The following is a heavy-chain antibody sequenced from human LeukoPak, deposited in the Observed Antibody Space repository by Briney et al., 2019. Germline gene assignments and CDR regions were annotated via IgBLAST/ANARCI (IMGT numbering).Heavy chain of an antibody. J-gene: IGHJ6*02. Sequence: GGSLRLSCAASGFAFSSYGMHWVRQAPGKGLEWVAVLWFDGSNKYYADSLKGRFTISRDNSKNRLYLEMNSLRAEDTAVYYCAGDRSLKGGYGMDVWGQGTTVTVSS. CDR1: GFAFSSYG. CDR2: LWFDGSNK. V-gene: IGHV3-33*01. D-gene: IGHD3-10*01. CDR3: AGDRSLKGGYGMDV.